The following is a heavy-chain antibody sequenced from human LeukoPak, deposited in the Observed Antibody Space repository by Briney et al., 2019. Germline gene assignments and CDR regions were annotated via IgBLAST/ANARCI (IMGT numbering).Heavy chain of an antibody. CDR1: GGTFSSYA. CDR2: IIPIFGTA. Sequence: SVKVSCKASGGTFSSYAISWVRQAPGQGLEWMGGIIPIFGTANYTQKFQGRVTITTDESTSTAYMELSSLRSEDTAVYYCARDKARLAATVTTMDYYYMDVWGKGTTVTVSS. CDR3: ARDKARLAATVTTMDYYYMDV. V-gene: IGHV1-69*05. D-gene: IGHD4-11*01. J-gene: IGHJ6*03.